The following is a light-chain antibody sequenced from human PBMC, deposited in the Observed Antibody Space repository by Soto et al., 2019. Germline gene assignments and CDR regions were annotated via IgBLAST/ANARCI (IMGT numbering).Light chain of an antibody. CDR3: QQYNTYST. Sequence: DIQMTQSPSSLSSSVGDRVTITFRASQGIDRWLAWYQQKPGEAPKPMIYDASTLKTGVPSRFSGSGSGSEFNFTITGLQPDDFATYFCQQYNTYSTFGQGTRLEI. J-gene: IGKJ5*01. V-gene: IGKV1D-16*01. CDR1: QGIDRW. CDR2: DAS.